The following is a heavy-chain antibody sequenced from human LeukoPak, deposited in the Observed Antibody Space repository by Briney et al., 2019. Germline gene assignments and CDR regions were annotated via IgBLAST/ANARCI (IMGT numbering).Heavy chain of an antibody. CDR1: GFTLSSYG. J-gene: IGHJ4*02. D-gene: IGHD6-6*01. CDR2: ISYDGSNK. Sequence: QPGRPLRLSCAASGFTLSSYGMLWLPQAPGKALEWVAVISYDGSNKYYADSVKGRFTISRDNSKNTLYLQMNSLRAEDTAVYYCAKEPSIAARGNDYWGQGTLVTVSS. CDR3: AKEPSIAARGNDY. V-gene: IGHV3-30*18.